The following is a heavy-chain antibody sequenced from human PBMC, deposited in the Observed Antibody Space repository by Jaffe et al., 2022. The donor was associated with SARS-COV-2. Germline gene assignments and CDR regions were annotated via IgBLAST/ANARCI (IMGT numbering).Heavy chain of an antibody. CDR1: GYTFTSYA. CDR3: ARAEAGYSYGRKVFKGGRDDGMDV. Sequence: QVQLVQSGAEVKKPGASVKVSCKASGYTFTSYAMHWVRQAPGQRLEWMGWINAGNGNTKYSQKFQGRVTITRDTSASTAYMELSSLRSEDTAVYYCARAEAGYSYGRKVFKGGRDDGMDVWGQGTTVTVSS. D-gene: IGHD5-18*01. J-gene: IGHJ6*02. V-gene: IGHV1-3*01. CDR2: INAGNGNT.